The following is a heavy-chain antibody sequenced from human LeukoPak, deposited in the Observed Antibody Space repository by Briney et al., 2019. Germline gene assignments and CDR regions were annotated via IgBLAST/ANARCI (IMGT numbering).Heavy chain of an antibody. CDR1: GFTFSSYS. Sequence: GGSLRLSCAASGFTFSSYSMNWVRQAPGKGLEWVSSISSSSNYIYYADSAKGRFTISRDNAKNSMYLQMNSLRAEDTAVYYCARAKSGDYAYYYYYYMDVWGKGTTVTISS. CDR3: ARAKSGDYAYYYYYYMDV. J-gene: IGHJ6*03. V-gene: IGHV3-21*04. CDR2: ISSSSNYI. D-gene: IGHD4-17*01.